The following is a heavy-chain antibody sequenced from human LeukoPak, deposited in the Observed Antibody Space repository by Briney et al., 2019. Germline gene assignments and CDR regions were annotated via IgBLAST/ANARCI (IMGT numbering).Heavy chain of an antibody. D-gene: IGHD2-2*01. CDR3: AKDGCVFWAYQLSRLLY. CDR1: AFTFSSYT. CDR2: ISNSGGST. J-gene: IGHJ4*02. V-gene: IGHV3-23*01. Sequence: GGSLRLSCAASAFTFSSYTMSWVRQAPGKGLEWVSAISNSGGSTYYADSVKGRFTISRDNSKNTLYLQMNSLRAEDTAVYYCAKDGCVFWAYQLSRLLYWRQGTLLSVSS.